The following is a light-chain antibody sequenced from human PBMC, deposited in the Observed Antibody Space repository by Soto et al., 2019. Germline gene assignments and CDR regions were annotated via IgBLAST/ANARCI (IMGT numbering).Light chain of an antibody. V-gene: IGKV3-11*01. J-gene: IGKJ1*01. Sequence: EIVLTQSPATLSLSPGERATLSCRASQSVSSYLSWYQQQSGQTPRLLLYDASNRTTGIPARCSGSGSGTDFTLAISSLEPEDFAVYYCQHRSNWLGTFGHGTKVDIK. CDR3: QHRSNWLGT. CDR1: QSVSSY. CDR2: DAS.